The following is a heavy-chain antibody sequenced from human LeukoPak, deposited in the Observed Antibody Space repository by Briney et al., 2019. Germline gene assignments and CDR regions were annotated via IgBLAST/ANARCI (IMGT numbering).Heavy chain of an antibody. D-gene: IGHD3-3*01. CDR3: ARHDDFLSAYNY. J-gene: IGHJ4*02. CDR2: IYHTGSV. CDR1: GGSFSGYY. V-gene: IGHV4-34*01. Sequence: PSETLSLTCAVYGGSFSGYYWSWIRQPPGKGLEWIGEIYHTGSVNYNLSLESRVTISRDRSKNQFSLMLRSVTAADTAVYYCARHDDFLSAYNYWGQGILVTVSS.